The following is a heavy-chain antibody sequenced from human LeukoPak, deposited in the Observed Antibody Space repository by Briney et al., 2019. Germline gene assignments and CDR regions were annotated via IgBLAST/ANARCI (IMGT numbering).Heavy chain of an antibody. CDR2: ISGRGGAT. D-gene: IGHD3-22*01. CDR3: AKRGVVIRVILVGFHKEAYYFDS. CDR1: GITLSNYG. V-gene: IGHV3-23*01. J-gene: IGHJ4*02. Sequence: PGGSLRLSCAVSGITLSNYGMSWVRQAPGKGLEWVAGISGRGGATNYADSVKGRFTISRDNPKNTLYLQMNSLRVEDTAVYFCAKRGVVIRVILVGFHKEAYYFDSWGQGALVTVSS.